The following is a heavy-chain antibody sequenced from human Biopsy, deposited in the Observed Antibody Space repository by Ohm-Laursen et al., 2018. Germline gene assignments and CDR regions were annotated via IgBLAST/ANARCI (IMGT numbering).Heavy chain of an antibody. D-gene: IGHD3-22*01. J-gene: IGHJ5*02. V-gene: IGHV4-39*01. Sequence: GTLSLTCSVSGGSISNNNYYWGWLRQPPGKGLVWIGSIFYRGCTHYKPSLKSRVNISVDTSKNQYLLKLKSVTAADTAVYYCARDYDTSGYYYVSWGQGTLVTVSS. CDR2: IFYRGCT. CDR3: ARDYDTSGYYYVS. CDR1: GGSISNNNYY.